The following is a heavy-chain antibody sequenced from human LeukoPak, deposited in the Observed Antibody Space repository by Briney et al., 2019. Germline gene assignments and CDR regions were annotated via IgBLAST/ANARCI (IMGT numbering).Heavy chain of an antibody. J-gene: IGHJ6*02. Sequence: SETLSLTCAVYAGSFSGYYWSLIRQPPGKGLEWIGEINHSGSTNYNPSLKSRVTISVDTSKNQFSLKLSSVTAADTAVYYCARGSHDYYSSGSYYYYGMDVWGQGTTVTVSS. CDR3: ARGSHDYYSSGSYYYYGMDV. V-gene: IGHV4-34*01. CDR2: INHSGST. D-gene: IGHD6-19*01. CDR1: AGSFSGYY.